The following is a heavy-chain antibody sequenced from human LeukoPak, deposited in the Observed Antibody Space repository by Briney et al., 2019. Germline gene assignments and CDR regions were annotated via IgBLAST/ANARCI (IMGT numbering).Heavy chain of an antibody. D-gene: IGHD6-19*01. CDR3: AGDTHSSSWYDH. V-gene: IGHV3-53*01. CDR2: IYSDGNT. CDR1: GFTVSSIY. Sequence: GGSLRLSCAVSGFTVSSIYMSWVRQAPGKGLEWVSFIYSDGNTYYADPVKGRFTLSRDSSRNTLYLQMNSLRVDDTAVYYCAGDTHSSSWYDHWGQGTLVTVSS. J-gene: IGHJ5*02.